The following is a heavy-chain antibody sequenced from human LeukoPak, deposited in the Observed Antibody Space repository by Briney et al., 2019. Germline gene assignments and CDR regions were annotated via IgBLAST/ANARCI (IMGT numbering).Heavy chain of an antibody. CDR1: GGSFSGYY. J-gene: IGHJ4*02. D-gene: IGHD3-22*01. CDR2: TNHSGST. Sequence: SETLSLTCAVYGGSFSGYYWSWVRRPPGKGLEWSGETNHSGSTNYNPSLKSRVTISVDTSKNQFSLKLSSVTAADTAVYYCARGRHYYDSSGYYYYYWGQGTLVTVSS. CDR3: ARGRHYYDSSGYYYYY. V-gene: IGHV4-34*01.